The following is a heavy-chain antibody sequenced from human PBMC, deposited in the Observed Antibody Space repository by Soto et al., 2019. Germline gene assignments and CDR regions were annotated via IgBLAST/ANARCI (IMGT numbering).Heavy chain of an antibody. Sequence: KISCKASGDIVTSYYLHWVRKAPRQGLEWMGRIIPILGIANYAQKFQGRVTITADKSTSTAYMELSSLRSEDTAVYCCARDPSGMAAAATIAFDIWGQGTMVTVSS. CDR3: ARDPSGMAAAATIAFDI. V-gene: IGHV1-69*04. CDR1: GDIVTSYY. CDR2: IIPILGIA. D-gene: IGHD6-13*01. J-gene: IGHJ3*02.